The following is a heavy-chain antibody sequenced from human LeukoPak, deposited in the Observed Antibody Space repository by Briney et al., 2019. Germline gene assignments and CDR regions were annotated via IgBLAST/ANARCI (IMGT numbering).Heavy chain of an antibody. D-gene: IGHD3-22*01. CDR3: ARHLSSGYYYDAFDI. Sequence: SETLSLTCTVSGGSISSSSYYWGWIRQPPGKGLEWIGCIYCSGSTYYNPSLKIRFTISVDPSKNQSSLKRSSVTAADTAVYYCARHLSSGYYYDAFDIWGQGTMVTVSS. CDR2: IYCSGST. CDR1: GGSISSSSYY. J-gene: IGHJ3*02. V-gene: IGHV4-39*01.